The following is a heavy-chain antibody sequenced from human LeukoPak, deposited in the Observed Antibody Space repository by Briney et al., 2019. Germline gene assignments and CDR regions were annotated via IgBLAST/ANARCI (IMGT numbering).Heavy chain of an antibody. D-gene: IGHD6-13*01. CDR3: ASGSSSRPFDY. CDR1: GFTFSNYE. Sequence: PGGSLRLSCAASGFTFSNYEMNWVRQAPGKGLEWVSYISSSTSTTYYADSVKGRFTIARDNATNSLSLQMNSLRAEDTAVYYCASGSSSRPFDYWGQGTLVTVSS. J-gene: IGHJ4*02. V-gene: IGHV3-48*03. CDR2: ISSSTSTT.